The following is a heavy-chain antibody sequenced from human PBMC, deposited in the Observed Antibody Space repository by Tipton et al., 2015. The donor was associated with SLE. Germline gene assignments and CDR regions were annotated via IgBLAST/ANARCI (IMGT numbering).Heavy chain of an antibody. J-gene: IGHJ4*02. D-gene: IGHD1-1*01. V-gene: IGHV3-30*02. CDR3: AKDGIGTGGCPAVY. Sequence: SLRLSCAASGFTFSSYGMHGVRQAPGKGLEWVAFIRYDGSNKYYADSVKGRFTISRDNSKNTLYMQMNSLRAEDAAVYYCAKDGIGTGGCPAVYWGQGTLVTVSS. CDR2: IRYDGSNK. CDR1: GFTFSSYG.